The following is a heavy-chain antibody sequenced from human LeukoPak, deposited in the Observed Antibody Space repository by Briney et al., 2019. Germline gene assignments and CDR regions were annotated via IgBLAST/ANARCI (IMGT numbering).Heavy chain of an antibody. V-gene: IGHV3-48*03. Sequence: GGSLRLSCAASGFTFSSYEMNWVRQAPGKGLGWVSYISSSGSTIYYADSVKGRFTISRDNAKNSLYLQMNSLRAEDTAVYYCVELGITMIGGVWGKGTKVTLSS. CDR3: VELGITMIGGV. CDR1: GFTFSSYE. CDR2: ISSSGSTI. D-gene: IGHD3-10*02. J-gene: IGHJ6*04.